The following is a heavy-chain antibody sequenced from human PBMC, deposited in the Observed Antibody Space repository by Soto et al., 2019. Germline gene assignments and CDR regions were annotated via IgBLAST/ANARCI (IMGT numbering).Heavy chain of an antibody. V-gene: IGHV1-46*01. D-gene: IGHD3-10*01. CDR3: ARAGPSTMVRGVITYXMDG. J-gene: IGHJ6*02. CDR1: GYTFTSYY. Sequence: ASVKVSCKASGYTFTSYYMHWVRQAPGQGLEWMGIINPSGGSTSYAQKFQGRVTITADESTSTAYMELSSLRSEDTAVYYCARAGPSTMVRGVITYXMDGWGQGTTVTVSS. CDR2: INPSGGST.